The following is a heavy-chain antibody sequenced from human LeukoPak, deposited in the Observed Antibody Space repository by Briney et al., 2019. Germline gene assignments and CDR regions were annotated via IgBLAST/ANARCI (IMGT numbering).Heavy chain of an antibody. CDR1: GGSISSSSYY. Sequence: SETLSFTCTVSGGSISSSSYYWSWVRQTPGKGLEWIGEINHSGYTNDNPSLKSRVTLSIDTSRKQFSLNLRSVTVADAGIYYCTRMTRGHDYWGQGTQVTVSS. CDR3: TRMTRGHDY. D-gene: IGHD4-11*01. J-gene: IGHJ4*02. CDR2: INHSGYT. V-gene: IGHV4-61*05.